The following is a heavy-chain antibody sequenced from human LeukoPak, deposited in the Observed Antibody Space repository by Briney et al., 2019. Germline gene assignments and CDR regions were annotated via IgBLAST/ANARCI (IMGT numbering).Heavy chain of an antibody. J-gene: IGHJ5*02. V-gene: IGHV4-61*02. Sequence: SETLSLTCSVSGGSINSGTYYWNWIRQPAGKGLEWIGRLSTSGNTNYNPSLKSRVTISRDTSKNQFSLTLTSVIAADMAVYYCASSDGNWFDPWGQGTLVTVSS. D-gene: IGHD1-26*01. CDR1: GGSINSGTYY. CDR2: LSTSGNT. CDR3: ASSDGNWFDP.